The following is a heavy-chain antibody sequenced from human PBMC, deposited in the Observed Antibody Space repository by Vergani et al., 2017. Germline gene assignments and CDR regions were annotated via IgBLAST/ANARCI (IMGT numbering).Heavy chain of an antibody. V-gene: IGHV1-46*03. Sequence: QVQLVQSGAEVKKPGASVKVSCKASGYTFTSYYMHWVRQAPGQGLEWMGIINPSGGSTSYAQKFQGRVTMTRDTSTSTVYMELSSLRSEDTAVYYCARDDDFWSGYYYYGMDVWGQGTTVTVSS. CDR3: ARDDDFWSGYYYYGMDV. D-gene: IGHD3-3*01. CDR1: GYTFTSYY. CDR2: INPSGGST. J-gene: IGHJ6*02.